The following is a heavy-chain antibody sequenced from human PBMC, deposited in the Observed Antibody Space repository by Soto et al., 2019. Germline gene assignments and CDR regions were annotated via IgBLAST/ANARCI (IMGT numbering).Heavy chain of an antibody. J-gene: IGHJ4*02. V-gene: IGHV1-3*01. CDR3: ARMGYSSGWYMDH. CDR2: IHAGNGNT. D-gene: IGHD6-19*01. Sequence: ASVKVSCKASGYTFTNYAMQWVRQAPGQGLEWMGWIHAGNGNTKYSQKFQGRVSASRDTSASTAYMELSSLTSADTAVYFCARMGYSSGWYMDHWGRGTLVTVSS. CDR1: GYTFTNYA.